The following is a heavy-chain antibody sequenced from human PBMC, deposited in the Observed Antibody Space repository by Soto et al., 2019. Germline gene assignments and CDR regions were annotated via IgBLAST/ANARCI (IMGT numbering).Heavy chain of an antibody. Sequence: QVQLVQSGAEVKKPGSSVKVSCKASGGTFSSYAISWVRQAPGQGLEWMGGIIPISGTANYAQKFQGRVTITADESTSTVYMELRCLRSADTAVYYCARSQGSSASLEICYYYYYGMDVWGQGTTVTVSS. CDR1: GGTFSSYA. CDR2: IIPISGTA. D-gene: IGHD2-2*01. V-gene: IGHV1-69*01. J-gene: IGHJ6*02. CDR3: ARSQGSSASLEICYYYYYGMDV.